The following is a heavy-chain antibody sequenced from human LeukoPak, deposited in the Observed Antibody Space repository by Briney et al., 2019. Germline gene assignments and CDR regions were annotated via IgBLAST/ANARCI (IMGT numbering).Heavy chain of an antibody. V-gene: IGHV3-30*02. CDR2: IRYDGSNK. D-gene: IGHD2-21*02. CDR3: AKDVHCGGDCYFFDY. CDR1: GFTFSSYG. Sequence: GGSLRLSCAASGFTFSSYGMHWVRQAPGKGLEWVAFIRYDGSNKYYADSVKGRFTISRDNSKSTLYLQMNSLRAEDTAVYYCAKDVHCGGDCYFFDYWGQGTLVTVSS. J-gene: IGHJ4*02.